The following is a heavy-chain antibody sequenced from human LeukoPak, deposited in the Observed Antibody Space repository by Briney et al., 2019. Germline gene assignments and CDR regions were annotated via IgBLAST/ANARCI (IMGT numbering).Heavy chain of an antibody. Sequence: GGSLRLSCAASGFTFSSYSMNWVRQAPGKGLEWVSSISSSSSYIYYADLVKGRFTISRDNAKNSLYLQMNSLRAEDTAVYYCARGPRDYTKLPSPRRSPSEWGQGTLVTVSS. CDR1: GFTFSSYS. V-gene: IGHV3-21*01. CDR3: ARGPRDYTKLPSPRRSPSE. J-gene: IGHJ4*02. D-gene: IGHD4-4*01. CDR2: ISSSSSYI.